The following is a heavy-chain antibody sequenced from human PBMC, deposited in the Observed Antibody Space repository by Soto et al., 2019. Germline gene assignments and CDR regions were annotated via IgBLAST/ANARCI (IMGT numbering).Heavy chain of an antibody. D-gene: IGHD3-3*01. CDR1: GFTFSSYG. Sequence: PWGSLRLSCAAPGFTFSSYGMHWVRQSPVKGLEWVAVISYDGSNKYYADSVKGRFTISRDNSKNTLYLQMNSLRAEDTAVYYCAKALSDFWSGYYRLDYYYGMDVWGQGTTVTVSS. CDR3: AKALSDFWSGYYRLDYYYGMDV. V-gene: IGHV3-30*18. CDR2: ISYDGSNK. J-gene: IGHJ6*02.